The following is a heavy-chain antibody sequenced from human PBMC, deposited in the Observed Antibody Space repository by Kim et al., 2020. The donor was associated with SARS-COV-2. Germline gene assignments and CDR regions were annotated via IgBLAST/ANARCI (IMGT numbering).Heavy chain of an antibody. V-gene: IGHV3-30*04. Sequence: GGSLRLSCAASGFTFSSYAMHWVRQAPGKGLEWVAVISYDGSNKYYVDSVKGRFTISRDNSKNTLYLQMNSLRAEDTAVYYCARDLGDYGDYYYYYGMDVWGQGTTVTVSS. CDR3: ARDLGDYGDYYYYYGMDV. CDR1: GFTFSSYA. J-gene: IGHJ6*02. CDR2: ISYDGSNK. D-gene: IGHD4-17*01.